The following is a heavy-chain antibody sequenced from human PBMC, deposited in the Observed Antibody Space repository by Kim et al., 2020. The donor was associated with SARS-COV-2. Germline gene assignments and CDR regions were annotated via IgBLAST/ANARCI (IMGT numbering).Heavy chain of an antibody. Sequence: GGSLRLSCTASGFISGDYAMSWFRQAPGKGLEWVGFIRTRGYGGTTEYAASVKGRLSISRDDSKSSAYLQMNIPKKEDTAGYYCTRFRASAYYYGMHVWG. CDR1: GFISGDYA. V-gene: IGHV3-49*03. CDR2: IRTRGYGGTT. CDR3: TRFRASAYYYGMHV. J-gene: IGHJ6*01.